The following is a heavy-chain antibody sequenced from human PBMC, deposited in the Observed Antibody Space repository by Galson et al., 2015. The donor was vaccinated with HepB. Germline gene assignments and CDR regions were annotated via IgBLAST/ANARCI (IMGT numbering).Heavy chain of an antibody. Sequence: SVKVSCKASGYTFTSYAMHWVRQAPGQRLEWMGWINAGNGNTKYSQKFQGRVTITRDTSASTAYMELSSLRSEDTAVYYCARDWQLETTYYYYGMDVWGQGTTVTVSS. CDR1: GYTFTSYA. V-gene: IGHV1-3*01. J-gene: IGHJ6*02. D-gene: IGHD6-13*01. CDR2: INAGNGNT. CDR3: ARDWQLETTYYYYGMDV.